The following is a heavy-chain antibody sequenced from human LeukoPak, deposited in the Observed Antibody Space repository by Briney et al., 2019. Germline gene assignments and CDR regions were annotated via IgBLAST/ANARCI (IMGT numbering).Heavy chain of an antibody. CDR1: GFTFSNYG. Sequence: GGSLRLSCAASGFTFSNYGMHWVRQAPGKGLEWVAFIRYDGSDRYYADSVKGRFTISRDNSKNTLYLQMNSLRAEDTAVYYCAPPAGELLGNFDYWGQGTLVTVSS. CDR2: IRYDGSDR. J-gene: IGHJ4*02. D-gene: IGHD1-26*01. CDR3: APPAGELLGNFDY. V-gene: IGHV3-30*02.